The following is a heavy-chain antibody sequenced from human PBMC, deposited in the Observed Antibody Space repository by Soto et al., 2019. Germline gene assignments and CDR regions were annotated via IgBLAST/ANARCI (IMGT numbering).Heavy chain of an antibody. D-gene: IGHD3-9*01. CDR1: GGSISSSRSY. V-gene: IGHV4-39*01. CDR3: AGQATNAYIDFGFDP. Sequence: QLQLQESGPGLVKASETLSLTCNVSGGSISSSRSYWAWIRQPPGKGLEWIANIFYSGSTYYNPSPASRVPLSVETSKNPFSLKLGSGAAGDNAVHYRAGQATNAYIDFGFDPWGQGTLVPV. CDR2: IFYSGST. J-gene: IGHJ5*02.